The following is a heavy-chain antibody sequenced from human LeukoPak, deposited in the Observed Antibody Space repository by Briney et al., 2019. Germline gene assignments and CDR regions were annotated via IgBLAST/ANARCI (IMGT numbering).Heavy chain of an antibody. V-gene: IGHV4-59*01. CDR1: RGSIGNYY. CDR3: ARGSGSFDAFDI. D-gene: IGHD1-26*01. Sequence: SETLSLTCSVSRGSIGNYYWTWIRQPQGKGLVWIGCVSDSGSTNYSPPLKSRVTISVDASKNQFSLRLSSVTAADTAVYYCARGSGSFDAFDIWGQGTMVTVSS. CDR2: VSDSGST. J-gene: IGHJ3*02.